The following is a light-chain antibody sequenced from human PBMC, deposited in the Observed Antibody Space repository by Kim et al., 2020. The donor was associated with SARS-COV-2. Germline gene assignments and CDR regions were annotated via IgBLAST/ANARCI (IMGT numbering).Light chain of an antibody. V-gene: IGKV3-20*01. CDR1: QSVTSNN. J-gene: IGKJ1*01. CDR3: QQYGSQPVT. Sequence: SPRDRATLSCRASQSVTSNNLAWYQQKVGQAPRLLIYGASSRATGIPDRFSGSGSGTDFSLTISRLEPEDFAVYYCQQYGSQPVTFGQGTKVDTK. CDR2: GAS.